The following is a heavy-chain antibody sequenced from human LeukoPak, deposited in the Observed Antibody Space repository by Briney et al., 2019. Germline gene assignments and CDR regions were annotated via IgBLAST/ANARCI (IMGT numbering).Heavy chain of an antibody. V-gene: IGHV4-31*03. J-gene: IGHJ6*02. CDR2: IHYSGST. CDR3: ARDRRTLHGGGVIVPFGMDV. D-gene: IGHD3-16*02. Sequence: SETLSLTCTVSGGSISSGGHYWSWIRQHPEKGLEWIGYIHYSGSTYYNPSLKSRVTISVDTSKNQFSLKLSSLTAADTAVYYCARDRRTLHGGGVIVPFGMDVWGQGTTVTVSS. CDR1: GGSISSGGHY.